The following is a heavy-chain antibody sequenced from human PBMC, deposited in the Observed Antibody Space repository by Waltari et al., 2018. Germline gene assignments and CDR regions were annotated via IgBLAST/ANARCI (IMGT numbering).Heavy chain of an antibody. CDR3: ARGWQNSGTNDL. V-gene: IGHV4-34*01. J-gene: IGHJ5*02. Sequence: QLPPQQLGAGVVKPSETLSLTCAVYGSFTGYYWSWIRQPPGKGLEWIGQIKNNGDTSYKTSLKSRVTISADTSKNQVSLRLTSVTAADTAVYYCARGWQNSGTNDLWGPGSLLIVSS. CDR1: GSFTGYY. D-gene: IGHD3-10*01. CDR2: IKNNGDT.